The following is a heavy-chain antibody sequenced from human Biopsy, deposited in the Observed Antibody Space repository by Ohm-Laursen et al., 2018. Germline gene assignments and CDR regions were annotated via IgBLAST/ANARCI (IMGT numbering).Heavy chain of an antibody. D-gene: IGHD3-16*01. CDR3: AAYADGFYTEFDY. V-gene: IGHV1-69*04. J-gene: IGHJ4*02. CDR1: GGSSSNYA. Sequence: GSSVTVSCKAYGGSSSNYAFSWARQAPGQGLEWVGRIVPILGHLNYAQRFQGRVSITAVKSTTYVYMELSRLTSGDTAVYYCAAYADGFYTEFDYWGPGTLVTVSS. CDR2: IVPILGHL.